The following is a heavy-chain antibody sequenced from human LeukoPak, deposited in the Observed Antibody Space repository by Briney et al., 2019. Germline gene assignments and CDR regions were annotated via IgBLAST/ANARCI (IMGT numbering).Heavy chain of an antibody. CDR2: ISGSGDVT. Sequence: AGGSLRLSCAASGFTFSSYTMNWVRQAPGKGLEWVSAISGSGDVTYYADSVKGRFTISRDNSKNTLYLQVNSLRAEDTAVYYCARDGANRGIYFDYWGQGTLVTVSS. J-gene: IGHJ4*02. D-gene: IGHD7-27*01. CDR3: ARDGANRGIYFDY. V-gene: IGHV3-23*01. CDR1: GFTFSSYT.